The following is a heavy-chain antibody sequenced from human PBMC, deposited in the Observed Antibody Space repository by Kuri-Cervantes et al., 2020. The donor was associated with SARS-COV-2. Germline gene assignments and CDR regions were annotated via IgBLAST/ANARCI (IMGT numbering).Heavy chain of an antibody. CDR1: GGSFSGYY. J-gene: IGHJ5*02. V-gene: IGHV4-34*01. CDR3: ARADPLFAVWFDP. CDR2: INHSGST. D-gene: IGHD3-3*01. Sequence: SQTLSLTCAVYGGSFSGYYWSWIRQPPGKGLEWIGEINHSGSTNYNPSLKSRVTISVDTSKNQFSLQLNSVTPEDTAVYYCARADPLFAVWFDPWGQGTLVTVSS.